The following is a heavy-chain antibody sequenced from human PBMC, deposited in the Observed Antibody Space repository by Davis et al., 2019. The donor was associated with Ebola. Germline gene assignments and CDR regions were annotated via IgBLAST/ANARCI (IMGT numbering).Heavy chain of an antibody. Sequence: ASVKVSCKASGYTFTSYGISWGRQAPGQGLEWMGWISAYNGNTNYAQKFQGRVTITADISTTTAYMELSSLRSEDTAVYYCARDSLLRRTLDYWGQGTLVTVSS. CDR1: GYTFTSYG. D-gene: IGHD1-14*01. CDR3: ARDSLLRRTLDY. J-gene: IGHJ4*02. CDR2: ISAYNGNT. V-gene: IGHV1-18*01.